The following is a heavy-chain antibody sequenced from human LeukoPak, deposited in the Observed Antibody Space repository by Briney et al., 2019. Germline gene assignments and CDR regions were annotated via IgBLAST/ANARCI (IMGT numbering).Heavy chain of an antibody. D-gene: IGHD3-10*01. CDR1: GYTFTSYA. CDR2: INAGNGNT. Sequence: ASVKVSCKASGYTFTSYAMHWVRQAPGQRLEWMGWINAGNGNTKYSQKYQGRVTITRDTSASTAYMELSSLRSEDTAVYYCAVGFGESYYYYGMDVWGQGTTVTVSS. CDR3: AVGFGESYYYYGMDV. V-gene: IGHV1-3*01. J-gene: IGHJ6*02.